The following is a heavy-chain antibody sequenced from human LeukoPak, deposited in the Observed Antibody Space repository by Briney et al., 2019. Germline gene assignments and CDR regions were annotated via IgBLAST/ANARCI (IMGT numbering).Heavy chain of an antibody. Sequence: SGTLSLTCTVSGGSISSYHWNWIRQPPGKGLGWIGYIYKGGSTNYNPSLESRVTISIDTSKNQFSLNLSSVTAADTAVYYCARDYYFASSGYYSTAFDKWGQGTMVTVSS. D-gene: IGHD3-22*01. J-gene: IGHJ3*02. CDR1: GGSISSYH. CDR2: IYKGGST. CDR3: ARDYYFASSGYYSTAFDK. V-gene: IGHV4-59*01.